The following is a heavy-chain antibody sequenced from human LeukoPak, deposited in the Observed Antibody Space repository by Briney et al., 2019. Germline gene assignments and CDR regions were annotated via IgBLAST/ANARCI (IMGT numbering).Heavy chain of an antibody. D-gene: IGHD6-19*01. CDR1: GFTVSSNY. Sequence: GGSLRLSCAASGFTVSSNYMSWVRQAPGKGLEWVSVIYSGGSTYYADSVKGRFTISRDNSKNTLYLQMNSLRAEDTAVYYCARDPKQWLAGADPWGQGTLVTVPS. V-gene: IGHV3-66*01. CDR2: IYSGGST. J-gene: IGHJ5*02. CDR3: ARDPKQWLAGADP.